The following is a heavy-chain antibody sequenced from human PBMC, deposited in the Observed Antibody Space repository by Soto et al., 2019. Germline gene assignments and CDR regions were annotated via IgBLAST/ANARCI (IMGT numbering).Heavy chain of an antibody. V-gene: IGHV3-30*18. CDR3: AKDQWRSGHGMDV. D-gene: IGHD6-19*01. CDR1: GFTFSSYG. CDR2: ISYDGSNK. Sequence: GGSLRLSCAASGFTFSSYGMHWVRQAPGKGLEWVAVISYDGSNKYYADSVKGRFTISRDNSKNTLYLQMNSLRAEDTAVYYCAKDQWRSGHGMDVWGQGTTVTVSS. J-gene: IGHJ6*02.